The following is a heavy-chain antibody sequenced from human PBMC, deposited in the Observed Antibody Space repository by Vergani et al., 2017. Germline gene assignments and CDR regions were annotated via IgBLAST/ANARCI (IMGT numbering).Heavy chain of an antibody. Sequence: QVQLQESGPGLVKPSETLSLTCTVSGGSISSYYWSWIRQPPGKGLEWIGYIYYSGSTNYNPSLKRRVTISVDTSKNQFSLKLSSVTAADTALYYCARLERIAAPFDYWGQGTLVTVSS. CDR3: ARLERIAAPFDY. J-gene: IGHJ4*02. D-gene: IGHD6-6*01. CDR2: IYYSGST. V-gene: IGHV4-59*08. CDR1: GGSISSYY.